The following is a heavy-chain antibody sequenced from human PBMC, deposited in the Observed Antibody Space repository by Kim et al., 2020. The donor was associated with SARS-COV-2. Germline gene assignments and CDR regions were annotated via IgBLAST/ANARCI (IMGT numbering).Heavy chain of an antibody. CDR2: ISVSGDAT. Sequence: GGSLRLSCAASGFTFSSYAMSWVRQAPGKGLEWVSAISVSGDATYFADSVKGRFTISRDNSKSTLSLQMNSLRAEDTAVYYCAKGDGCNHRMGADDWGQGTLVTVSS. J-gene: IGHJ4*02. CDR3: AKGDGCNHRMGADD. V-gene: IGHV3-23*01. CDR1: GFTFSSYA.